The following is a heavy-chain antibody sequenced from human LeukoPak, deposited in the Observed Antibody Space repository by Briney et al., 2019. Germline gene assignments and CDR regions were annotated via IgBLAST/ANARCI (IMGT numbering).Heavy chain of an antibody. CDR2: IYTSGST. CDR3: ARDLGYCSGGSCYSNWFDP. V-gene: IGHV4-4*07. CDR1: GGSISSYY. J-gene: IGHJ5*02. Sequence: SETLSLTCTVPGGSISSYYWSWIRQPAGKGLEWIGRIYTSGSTNYNPSLKSRVTMSVDTSKNQFYLKLSSVTAADTAVYYCARDLGYCSGGSCYSNWFDPWGQGTLVTVSS. D-gene: IGHD2-15*01.